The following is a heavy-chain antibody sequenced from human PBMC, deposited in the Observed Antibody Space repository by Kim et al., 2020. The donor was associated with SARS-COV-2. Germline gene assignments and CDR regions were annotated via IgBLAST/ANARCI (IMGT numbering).Heavy chain of an antibody. V-gene: IGHV3-21*01. CDR3: ACPSYGDYAS. J-gene: IGHJ5*02. Sequence: YISYADSVKGRFTISRDNAKNSLYLQMNSLRAEDTAVYYCACPSYGDYASWGQGTLVTVSS. D-gene: IGHD4-17*01. CDR2: YI.